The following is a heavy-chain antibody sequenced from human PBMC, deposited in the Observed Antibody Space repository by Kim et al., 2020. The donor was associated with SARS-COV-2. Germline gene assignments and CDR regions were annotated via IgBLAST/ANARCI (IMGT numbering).Heavy chain of an antibody. CDR1: GFTFSSYW. V-gene: IGHV3-7*01. CDR2: IKQDGSEK. J-gene: IGHJ4*02. D-gene: IGHD3-10*01. Sequence: GGSLRLSCAASGFTFSSYWMSWVRQAPGKGLEWVANIKQDGSEKYYVDSVKGRFTISRDNAKNSLYLQMNSLRAEDTAVYYCARDRSLLWFGELGGDFDYWGQGTLVTVSS. CDR3: ARDRSLLWFGELGGDFDY.